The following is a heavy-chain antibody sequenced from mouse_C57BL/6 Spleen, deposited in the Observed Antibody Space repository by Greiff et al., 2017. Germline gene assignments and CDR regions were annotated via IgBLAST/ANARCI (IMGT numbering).Heavy chain of an antibody. CDR2: IWSGGST. CDR3: ASLRFAY. J-gene: IGHJ3*01. Sequence: QVHVKQSGPGLVQPSQSLSITCTVSGFSLTSYGVHWVRQSPGKGLEWLGVIWSGGSTDYNAAFISRLSISKDNSKSQVFFKMNSLQADDTAIYYCASLRFAYWGQGTLVTVSA. CDR1: GFSLTSYG. D-gene: IGHD1-2*01. V-gene: IGHV2-2*01.